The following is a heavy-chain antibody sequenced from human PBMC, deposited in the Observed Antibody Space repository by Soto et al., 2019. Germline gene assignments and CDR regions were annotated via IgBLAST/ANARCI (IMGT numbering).Heavy chain of an antibody. V-gene: IGHV3-64*01. CDR2: ISSNGDNT. CDR3: VRDHLWGFDY. Sequence: PGGSLRLSCAGSGFTFSSYAMHWVRQAPGKGLEYVSVISSNGDNTDYANSVKARFTISRDNSKNTLYLQMGSLRVEDMAVYYCVRDHLWGFDYWGRGTLVTVSS. J-gene: IGHJ4*02. D-gene: IGHD7-27*01. CDR1: GFTFSSYA.